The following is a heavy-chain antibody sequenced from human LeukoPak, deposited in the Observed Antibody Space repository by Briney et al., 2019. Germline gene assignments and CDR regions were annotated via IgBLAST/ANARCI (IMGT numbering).Heavy chain of an antibody. Sequence: GGSLRLSCAASGFTFSSYSMNWVRQAPGKGLEWVSSISSSSSYIYYADSVKGRFTISRDNAKNSLYLQMNSLRAEDTAVYYCARHCSGGSCPGGYFDYWGQGTLVTVSS. CDR2: ISSSSSYI. J-gene: IGHJ4*02. D-gene: IGHD2-15*01. CDR1: GFTFSSYS. CDR3: ARHCSGGSCPGGYFDY. V-gene: IGHV3-21*01.